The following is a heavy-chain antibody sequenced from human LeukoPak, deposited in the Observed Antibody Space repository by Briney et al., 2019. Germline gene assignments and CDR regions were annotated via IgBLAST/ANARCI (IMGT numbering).Heavy chain of an antibody. CDR1: GGSFSGYY. D-gene: IGHD3-16*01. CDR3: ARNMGANYYYYYYMDV. Sequence: PSETLSLTCAVYGGSFSGYYWSWIRQPPGKGLEWIGEINHSGSTNYNPSLKSRVTISVDTSENLLSLKLSSVTAADTAVYYCARNMGANYYYYYYMDVWGKGTTVTVSS. CDR2: INHSGST. V-gene: IGHV4-34*01. J-gene: IGHJ6*03.